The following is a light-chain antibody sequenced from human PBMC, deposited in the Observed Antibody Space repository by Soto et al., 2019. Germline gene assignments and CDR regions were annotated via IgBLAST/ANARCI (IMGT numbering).Light chain of an antibody. Sequence: EIVLTQSPGTLSLSPGERATLSCRASQSVTSSLAWYQQKPGQAPRLLIYGASSRATGIPDRFSGSGSGTDFTLTISRLEPEDFAVYYCQQYGNSPQTFGQGTRWIS. J-gene: IGKJ1*01. CDR2: GAS. CDR1: QSVTSS. CDR3: QQYGNSPQT. V-gene: IGKV3-20*01.